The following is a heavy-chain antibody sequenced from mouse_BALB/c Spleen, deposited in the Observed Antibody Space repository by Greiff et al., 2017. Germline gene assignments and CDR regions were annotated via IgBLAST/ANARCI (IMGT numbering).Heavy chain of an antibody. CDR3: ARSGYGNPFAY. Sequence: QLQQSGAELAKPGASVKMSCKASGYTFTSYWMHWVKQRPGQGLEWIGYINPSTGYTEYNQKFKDKATLTADKSSSTAYMQLSSLTSEDSAVYYCARSGYGNPFAYWGQGTLVTVSA. CDR1: GYTFTSYW. J-gene: IGHJ3*01. CDR2: INPSTGYT. V-gene: IGHV1-7*01. D-gene: IGHD2-1*01.